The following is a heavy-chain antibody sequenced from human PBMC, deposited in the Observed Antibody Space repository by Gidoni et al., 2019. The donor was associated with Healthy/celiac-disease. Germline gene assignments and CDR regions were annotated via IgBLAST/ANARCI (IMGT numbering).Heavy chain of an antibody. V-gene: IGHV3-9*01. D-gene: IGHD2-2*01. CDR2: ISWNSGSI. J-gene: IGHJ1*01. CDR1: GFTFDDYA. CDR3: AVVPAAGYFQH. Sequence: EVQLVESGGGLVQPGRSLRLSCAASGFTFDDYAMHWVRQAPGKGLEWVSGISWNSGSIGYADSVKGRFTISRDNAKNSLYLQMNSLRAEDTALYYCAVVPAAGYFQHWGQGTLVTVSS.